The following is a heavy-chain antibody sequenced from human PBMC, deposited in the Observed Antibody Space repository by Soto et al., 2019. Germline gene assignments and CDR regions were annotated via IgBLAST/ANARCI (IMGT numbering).Heavy chain of an antibody. CDR1: GGSISSYY. D-gene: IGHD3-22*01. J-gene: IGHJ4*02. Sequence: SETLSLTCTVSGGSISSYYWSWIRQPPGKGLGWIGYIYYSGSTNYNPSLKSRVTISVDTSKNQFSLKLSSVTAADTAVYYCARDYDSSGYDYWGQGTLVTVYS. CDR2: IYYSGST. CDR3: ARDYDSSGYDY. V-gene: IGHV4-59*01.